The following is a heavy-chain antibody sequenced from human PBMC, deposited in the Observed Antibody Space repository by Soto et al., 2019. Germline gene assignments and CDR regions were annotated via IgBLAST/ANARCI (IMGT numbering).Heavy chain of an antibody. CDR1: GFTFSSYS. CDR3: ARDRAVVVPAASRYNWFDP. D-gene: IGHD2-2*01. CDR2: ISSSSSYI. J-gene: IGHJ5*02. Sequence: PGGSLRLSYAASGFTFSSYSMNWVRQAPGKGLEWVSSISSSSSYIYYADSVKGRFTISRDNAKNSLYLQMNSLRAEDTAVYYCARDRAVVVPAASRYNWFDPWGQGTLVTVSS. V-gene: IGHV3-21*01.